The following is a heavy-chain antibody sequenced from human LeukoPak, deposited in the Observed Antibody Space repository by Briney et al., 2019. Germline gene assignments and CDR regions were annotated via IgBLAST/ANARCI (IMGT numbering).Heavy chain of an antibody. D-gene: IGHD3-22*01. Sequence: SETLSLTCAVYGGSFSGYYWRWIRQPPGKGLEWIGEINHSGSTNYNPSLKSRVTISVDTSKNQFSLKLSSVTAADTAVYYCARRVGYYDNSGYYLASSVRYFDLWGRGTLVTVSS. CDR2: INHSGST. V-gene: IGHV4-34*01. CDR3: ARRVGYYDNSGYYLASSVRYFDL. J-gene: IGHJ2*01. CDR1: GGSFSGYY.